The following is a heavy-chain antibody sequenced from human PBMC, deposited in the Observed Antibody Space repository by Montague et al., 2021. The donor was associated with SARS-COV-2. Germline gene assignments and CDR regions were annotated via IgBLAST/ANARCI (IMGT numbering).Heavy chain of an antibody. CDR2: IFWNDDK. J-gene: IGHJ4*02. CDR3: AHSLLLSSLGDFDS. D-gene: IGHD2/OR15-2a*01. Sequence: PALVKPTQTLTLTCTFSGFSLISDGVGVGWIRQPPGKALEWLALIFWNDDKRYNSSLKNRLTVTKDTSKNQVVLTMTNMDPLDTGTYYCAHSLLLSSLGDFDSWAREPWSPSPQ. V-gene: IGHV2-5*01. CDR1: GFSLISDGVG.